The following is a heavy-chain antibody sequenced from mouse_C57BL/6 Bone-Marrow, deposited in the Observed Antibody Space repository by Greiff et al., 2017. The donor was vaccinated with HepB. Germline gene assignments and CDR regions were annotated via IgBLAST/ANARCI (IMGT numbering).Heavy chain of an antibody. CDR2: ISYDGSN. J-gene: IGHJ3*01. Sequence: EVQLMESGPGLVKPSQSLSLTCSVTGYSITSGYYWNWIRQFPGNKLEWRGYISYDGSNNYNPYLKNRISITRDTSKNHLFLKLNSVTTEDTATYYCARGWLLPWGQGTLVTVSA. CDR1: GYSITSGYY. CDR3: ARGWLLP. D-gene: IGHD2-3*01. V-gene: IGHV3-6*01.